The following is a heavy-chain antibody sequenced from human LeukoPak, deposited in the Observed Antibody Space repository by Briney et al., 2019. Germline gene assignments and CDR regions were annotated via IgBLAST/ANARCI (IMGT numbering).Heavy chain of an antibody. J-gene: IGHJ5*02. Sequence: PSETLSLTCTVSGGSISSNSYYWGWIRQPPGKGLEWIGSIYYSGSTYYNPSLKSRVTISVDSSKNQFSLKLSSVTAADTAVYYCARRIRRITMVRGVIPRFDPWGQGTLVTVSS. CDR1: GGSISSNSYY. CDR2: IYYSGST. CDR3: ARRIRRITMVRGVIPRFDP. D-gene: IGHD3-10*01. V-gene: IGHV4-39*07.